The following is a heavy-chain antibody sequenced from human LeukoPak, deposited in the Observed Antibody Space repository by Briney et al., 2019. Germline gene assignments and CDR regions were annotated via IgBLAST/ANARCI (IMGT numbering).Heavy chain of an antibody. CDR2: TYYRSKWYN. V-gene: IGHV6-1*01. J-gene: IGHJ4*02. Sequence: SQTLSLTCAISGDSVSSNGAAWDWIRQSPSRGLEWLGRTYYRSKWYNDYAVSVKSRITINPDTSKNQFSLQLNSVTPEDTAVYYCARVLHFNYYFDYWGQGTLVTVSS. D-gene: IGHD3-9*01. CDR1: GDSVSSNGAA. CDR3: ARVLHFNYYFDY.